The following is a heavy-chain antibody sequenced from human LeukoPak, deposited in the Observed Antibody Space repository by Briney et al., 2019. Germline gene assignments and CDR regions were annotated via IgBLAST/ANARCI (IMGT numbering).Heavy chain of an antibody. Sequence: GASVKVSCKASGYTFTSYAMNWVRQAPGQGLEWMGWINTNTGNPTYAQGFTGRFVFSLDASVSTTYLQISSLKAEDTAVYYCASGPSYSVSNEYFDYWGQGTLVTVSS. CDR1: GYTFTSYA. J-gene: IGHJ4*02. CDR2: INTNTGNP. CDR3: ASGPSYSVSNEYFDY. V-gene: IGHV7-4-1*02. D-gene: IGHD1-26*01.